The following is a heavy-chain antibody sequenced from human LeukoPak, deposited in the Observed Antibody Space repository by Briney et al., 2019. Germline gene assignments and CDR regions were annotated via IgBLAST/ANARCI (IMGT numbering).Heavy chain of an antibody. V-gene: IGHV3-23*01. J-gene: IGHJ3*02. CDR2: ISGSGGST. CDR3: AKGWQCLVQGDAFDI. D-gene: IGHD6-19*01. Sequence: PGGSLRLSWAAPGFTFSSYAMSWVRQAPGKGLEWVSAISGSGGSTYYADSVKGRFTISRDNSKNTLYLQMNSLRAEDTAVYYCAKGWQCLVQGDAFDIWGQGTMVTVSS. CDR1: GFTFSSYA.